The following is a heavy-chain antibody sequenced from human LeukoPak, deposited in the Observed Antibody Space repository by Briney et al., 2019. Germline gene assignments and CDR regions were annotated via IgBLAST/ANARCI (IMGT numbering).Heavy chain of an antibody. CDR1: RFTFSSYW. D-gene: IGHD5-24*01. CDR2: INHNGNVN. V-gene: IGHV3-7*01. CDR3: ARDGLRGNNWFDP. Sequence: PGGSLRLSCAASRFTFSSYWMNWARQAPGKGLEWVASINHNGNVNYYVDSVKGRFTISRDNAKNSLDLQMNSLRAADTAVYYCARDGLRGNNWFDPWGQGTLVTVSS. J-gene: IGHJ5*02.